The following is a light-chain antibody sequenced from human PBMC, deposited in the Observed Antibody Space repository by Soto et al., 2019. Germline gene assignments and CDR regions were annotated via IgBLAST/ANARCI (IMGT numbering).Light chain of an antibody. CDR2: TGS. Sequence: DIQITQSPSSVSASVGDRVTITCRASQAIDSWLAWYQQKPGEAPKLLIFTGSLLHSGVPPRFSGSGSGTDFTLTISSLQPEDFASYYCQQSYSTPYSFGQGTKVDIK. V-gene: IGKV1-12*01. J-gene: IGKJ2*03. CDR3: QQSYSTPYS. CDR1: QAIDSW.